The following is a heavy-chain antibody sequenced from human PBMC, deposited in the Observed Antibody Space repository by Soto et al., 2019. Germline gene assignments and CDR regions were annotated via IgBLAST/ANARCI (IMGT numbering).Heavy chain of an antibody. Sequence: QVRLVESGGGVVQPGRSLRLSCAASGFTFSSYGMHWVRQAPGKGLEWVAVISYDGSNKYYADSVKGRFTISRDNSKNTLYLQMNSLRAEDTAVYYCAKASRITMIVAPFDYWGQGTLVTVSS. CDR1: GFTFSSYG. D-gene: IGHD3-22*01. J-gene: IGHJ4*02. V-gene: IGHV3-30*18. CDR2: ISYDGSNK. CDR3: AKASRITMIVAPFDY.